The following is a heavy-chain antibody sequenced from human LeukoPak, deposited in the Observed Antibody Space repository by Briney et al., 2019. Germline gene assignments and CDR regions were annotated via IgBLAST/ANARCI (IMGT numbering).Heavy chain of an antibody. J-gene: IGHJ4*02. CDR2: IDVSGDTE. CDR1: GFTITNYG. Sequence: GGSLRLSCAVSGFTITNYGMSWVRQAPGKGLEWVSAIDVSGDTEYYADSVKGRFIISRDNSRNTLYLQINSLRGEDTALYYCAQGYSSGWYPNWGQGALVTVSS. V-gene: IGHV3-23*01. CDR3: AQGYSSGWYPN. D-gene: IGHD6-19*01.